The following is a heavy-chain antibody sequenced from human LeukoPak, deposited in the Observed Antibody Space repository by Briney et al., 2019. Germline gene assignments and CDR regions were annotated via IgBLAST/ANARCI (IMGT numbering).Heavy chain of an antibody. Sequence: ASVKVSCKASGYTFTGYYIHWVRQAPGQGLEWPGIINPSGGSTTYAQKFQGRVTMTTDTSTSTVYMELTSLRSDDTAVYYCARSSAYYNEADIWGQGTMVTVSS. CDR3: ARSSAYYNEADI. V-gene: IGHV1-46*01. CDR1: GYTFTGYY. D-gene: IGHD3-9*01. J-gene: IGHJ3*02. CDR2: INPSGGST.